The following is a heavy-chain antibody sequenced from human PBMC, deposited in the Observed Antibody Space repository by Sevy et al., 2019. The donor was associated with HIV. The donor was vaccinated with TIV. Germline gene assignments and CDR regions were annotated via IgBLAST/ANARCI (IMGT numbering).Heavy chain of an antibody. J-gene: IGHJ4*02. CDR3: AIDHRRDGMIVVPFEK. D-gene: IGHD3-22*01. CDR1: GLSFSNAW. CDR2: IRSETGGGTT. Sequence: GGSLRLSCAASGLSFSNAWVAWVRQAPGKGLEWVGRIRSETGGGTTDFAAFAKGKLTISRDDPKNRLYLQMNSLKTEDTAVYYCAIDHRRDGMIVVPFEKWGLGTMVTVSS. V-gene: IGHV3-15*01.